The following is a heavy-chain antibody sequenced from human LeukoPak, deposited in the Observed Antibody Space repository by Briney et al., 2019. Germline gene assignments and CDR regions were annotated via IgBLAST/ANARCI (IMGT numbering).Heavy chain of an antibody. D-gene: IGHD6-13*01. V-gene: IGHV3-43D*03. J-gene: IGHJ4*02. CDR3: AKDIGDEQQIDY. CDR1: GFTFDDYA. CDR2: ISWDGGST. Sequence: GGSLRLSCAASGFTFDDYAMHWVRQAPGKGLEWVSLISWDGGSTYYADSVKGRFTISRDNSKNSLYLQMNSLRVEDTALYYCAKDIGDEQQIDYWGQGTLVTVSS.